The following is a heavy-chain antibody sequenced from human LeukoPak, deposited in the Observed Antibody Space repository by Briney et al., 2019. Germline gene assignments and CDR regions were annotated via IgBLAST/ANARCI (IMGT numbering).Heavy chain of an antibody. J-gene: IGHJ4*02. CDR1: GFTFSSYG. V-gene: IGHV3-30*03. Sequence: GGSLRLSCAASGFTFSSYGMHWVRQAPGKGLEWVAVISYDGSNKYNADSVKGRFTISRDNSKNTLYLQMNSLRAEDTAVYYCAREDGYCSGGNCYSYFDSWGQGTLVTVSS. D-gene: IGHD2-15*01. CDR2: ISYDGSNK. CDR3: AREDGYCSGGNCYSYFDS.